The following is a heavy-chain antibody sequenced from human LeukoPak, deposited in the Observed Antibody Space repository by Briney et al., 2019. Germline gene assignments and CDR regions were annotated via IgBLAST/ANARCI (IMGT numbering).Heavy chain of an antibody. J-gene: IGHJ4*02. Sequence: GGSLRLSCAASGFTFSSYWMSWVRQAPGKGLEWVANIKQDGSEKYYVDSVKGRFTISRDNAKNSLYLQMNSLRAEDTAVYYCARDHDYDSSGYSDYWGQGTLVTVPS. CDR1: GFTFSSYW. D-gene: IGHD3-22*01. CDR3: ARDHDYDSSGYSDY. CDR2: IKQDGSEK. V-gene: IGHV3-7*01.